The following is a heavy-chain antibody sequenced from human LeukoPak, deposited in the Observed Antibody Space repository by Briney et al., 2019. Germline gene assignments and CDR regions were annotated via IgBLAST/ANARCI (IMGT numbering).Heavy chain of an antibody. V-gene: IGHV4-34*01. CDR3: TRRRDYYGSGSYPFDS. CDR1: GGSFSGYY. CDR2: INHSGST. J-gene: IGHJ4*02. D-gene: IGHD3-10*01. Sequence: SETLSLTCAVYGGSFSGYYWSWIRQTPGKGLEWIGEINHSGSTNYNPSLKSRVTISVDTSKNQFSLKLSSVTAADTAVYYCTRRRDYYGSGSYPFDSWGQGTLVTVSS.